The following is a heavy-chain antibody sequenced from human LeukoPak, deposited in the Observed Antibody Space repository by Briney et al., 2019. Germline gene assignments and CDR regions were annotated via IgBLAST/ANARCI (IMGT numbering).Heavy chain of an antibody. J-gene: IGHJ5*02. V-gene: IGHV4-34*01. D-gene: IGHD4-11*01. Sequence: SETLSLTCAVYGGSFSGYYWSWIRQPPGKGLEWIGEINHSGSTNNNPSLKSRVTISLDTSKNQFSLKLSSVTAADTAVYYCARGVSYSLYNWFDPWGQGTLVTVSS. CDR1: GGSFSGYY. CDR2: INHSGST. CDR3: ARGVSYSLYNWFDP.